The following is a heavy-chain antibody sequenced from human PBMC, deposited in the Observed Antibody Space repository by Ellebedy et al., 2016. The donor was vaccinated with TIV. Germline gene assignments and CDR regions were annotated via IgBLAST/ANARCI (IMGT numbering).Heavy chain of an antibody. CDR2: ISSGSSPI. CDR1: GFIISDRN. Sequence: GGSLRLSCAGSGFIISDRNMNWVRQAPGKALEWVSYISSGSSPIYYADSVKGRFIISRDNDKNVLYLQMNSLRDGDTAVYYCASNRGRYGYDDGMDVWGQGTTVIVSS. D-gene: IGHD2-8*01. V-gene: IGHV3-48*02. J-gene: IGHJ6*02. CDR3: ASNRGRYGYDDGMDV.